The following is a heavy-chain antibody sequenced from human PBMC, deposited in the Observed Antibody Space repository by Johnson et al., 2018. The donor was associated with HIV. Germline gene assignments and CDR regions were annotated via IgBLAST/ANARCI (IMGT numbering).Heavy chain of an antibody. CDR1: GFTFSSYG. J-gene: IGHJ3*02. CDR2: ISYDGNNK. V-gene: IGHV3-33*05. D-gene: IGHD1-26*01. Sequence: QVQLVESGGGVVQPGRSLRLSCAASGFTFSSYGMHWVRQAPGKGLEWVAVISYDGNNKYYADSVTGRFTISRENSKNTVYLQLNSLRAEDTAVYYCVKGVVGAEDVFDIWGQGTMVTVSS. CDR3: VKGVVGAEDVFDI.